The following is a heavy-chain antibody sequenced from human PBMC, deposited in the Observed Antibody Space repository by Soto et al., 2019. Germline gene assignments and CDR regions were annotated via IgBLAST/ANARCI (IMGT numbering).Heavy chain of an antibody. CDR3: ARTVYDYIWWSYRPTYYFDY. CDR2: IYWDDDK. D-gene: IGHD3-16*02. J-gene: IGHJ4*02. CDR1: GFSLSTSGVG. V-gene: IGHV2-5*02. Sequence: QITLKESGPTLVKPTQTLTLTCTFSGFSLSTSGVGVGWIRQPPGKALEWLALIYWDDDKRYSPSLKSRLTITKDASKIPVVLTMTNMDPVDTATYYCARTVYDYIWWSYRPTYYFDYWGQGTLVTVSS.